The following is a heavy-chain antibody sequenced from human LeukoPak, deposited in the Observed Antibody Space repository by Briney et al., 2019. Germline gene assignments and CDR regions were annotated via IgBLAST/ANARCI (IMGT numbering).Heavy chain of an antibody. CDR2: ISGRGGST. J-gene: IGHJ4*02. Sequence: GGSLRLSCAASGFTFSSYAMSWVRQAPGKGLEWVGAISGRGGSTYYAASVKGRFTISRDHYTNTLYLQMSSLRADDTVVYYCAKDQREHRPWYFDYWGQGPLVPVSS. CDR3: AKDQREHRPWYFDY. D-gene: IGHD1-26*01. V-gene: IGHV3-23*01. CDR1: GFTFSSYA.